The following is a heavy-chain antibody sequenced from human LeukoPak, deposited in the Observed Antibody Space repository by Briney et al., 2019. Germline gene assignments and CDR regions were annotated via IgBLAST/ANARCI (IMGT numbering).Heavy chain of an antibody. CDR2: IYPGGNK. D-gene: IGHD6-19*01. CDR1: GFTVSSNY. V-gene: IGHV3-53*01. J-gene: IGHJ3*02. Sequence: PGGSLRLSCAASGFTVSSNYMSWVRQAPGKGLEWVSVIYPGGNKYYTDSVKGRFTISRDNPKNTVYLQMNSLRAEDTALYYCASPSSGQSFDIWGQGTIVTVSS. CDR3: ASPSSGQSFDI.